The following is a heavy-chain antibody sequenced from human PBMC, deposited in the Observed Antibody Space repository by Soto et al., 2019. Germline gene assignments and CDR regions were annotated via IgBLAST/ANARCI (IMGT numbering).Heavy chain of an antibody. CDR2: IVPGSGST. J-gene: IGHJ3*02. CDR3: AGLRGPSDYYDSSGSDSNALDI. V-gene: IGHV1-58*01. D-gene: IGHD3-22*01. CDR1: GFTFTSCA. Sequence: GAPVKVSCKASGFTFTSCAVQWARQARRQRLEWIGWIVPGSGSTNYAQKFQGRVTITRDTSTSTAYMELSSLRSEDTAVYYCAGLRGPSDYYDSSGSDSNALDIWGQGTMVTVSS.